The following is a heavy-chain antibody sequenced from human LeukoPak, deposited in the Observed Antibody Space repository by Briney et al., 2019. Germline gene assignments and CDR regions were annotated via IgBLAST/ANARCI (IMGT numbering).Heavy chain of an antibody. J-gene: IGHJ2*01. CDR1: GGSISSSSYY. D-gene: IGHD2-21*02. CDR3: ASPRGVTRDWYFDL. Sequence: KPSETLSLTCTVSGGSISSSSYYWGWIRQPPGKGLEWIGSIYYSGSTYYNPSLKSRVTISADTSKNQFSLNLSSVTAADTAVYYCASPRGVTRDWYFDLWGRGTLVTVSS. V-gene: IGHV4-39*01. CDR2: IYYSGST.